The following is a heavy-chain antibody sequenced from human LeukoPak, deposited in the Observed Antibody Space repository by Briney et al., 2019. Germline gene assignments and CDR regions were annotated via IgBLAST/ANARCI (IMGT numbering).Heavy chain of an antibody. V-gene: IGHV4-39*01. CDR1: GFTVSNNY. CDR2: IYYTGST. Sequence: GSLRLSCAASGFTVSNNYMSWVRQPPGKGLEWIGSIYYTGSTYYNPSLKSRVTISVDTSNNQFSLKLSSVTAADTAVYYCARQFGGGADPNFDYWGQGTLVTVSS. J-gene: IGHJ4*02. CDR3: ARQFGGGADPNFDY. D-gene: IGHD2-21*01.